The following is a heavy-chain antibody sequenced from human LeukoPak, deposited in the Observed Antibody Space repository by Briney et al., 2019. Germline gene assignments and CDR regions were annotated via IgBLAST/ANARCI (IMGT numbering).Heavy chain of an antibody. Sequence: ASVKVSCKASGYTFTSYYMHWVRQAPGQGLEWMGIINPSGGSTSYAQKFQGRVTMTRDTSTSTVYMELSSLRSEDTAVYYCAKSRCGGDCYSGQNWYFDLWGRGTLVTVSS. D-gene: IGHD2-21*02. CDR1: GYTFTSYY. V-gene: IGHV1-46*01. CDR2: INPSGGST. CDR3: AKSRCGGDCYSGQNWYFDL. J-gene: IGHJ2*01.